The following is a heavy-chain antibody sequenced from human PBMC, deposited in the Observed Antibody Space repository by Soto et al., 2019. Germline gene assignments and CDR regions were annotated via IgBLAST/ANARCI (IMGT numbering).Heavy chain of an antibody. Sequence: GGSLRLSCGASGFTLSSYWMHWVRQAPGKGLVWVSRISSDGSGTSYADSVRGRFTISRDNAKNTLYLQMNSLRVEDTAVYYCGRWTTTGDYWGQGTLVTVSS. J-gene: IGHJ4*02. CDR3: GRWTTTGDY. D-gene: IGHD4-17*01. CDR1: GFTLSSYW. CDR2: ISSDGSGT. V-gene: IGHV3-74*01.